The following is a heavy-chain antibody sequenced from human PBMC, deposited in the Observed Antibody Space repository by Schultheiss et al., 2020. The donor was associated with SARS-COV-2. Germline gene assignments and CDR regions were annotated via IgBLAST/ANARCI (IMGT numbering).Heavy chain of an antibody. D-gene: IGHD1-7*01. CDR2: INHSGST. J-gene: IGHJ4*02. CDR3: ARGGWNWNYDALFDY. V-gene: IGHV4-34*01. Sequence: SETLSLTCAVYGGSFSGYYWSWIRQPPGKGLEWIGEINHSGSTYYNPSLKSRVTISVDTSKNQFSLKLSSVTAADTAVYYCARGGWNWNYDALFDYWGQGTLVTVSS. CDR1: GGSFSGYY.